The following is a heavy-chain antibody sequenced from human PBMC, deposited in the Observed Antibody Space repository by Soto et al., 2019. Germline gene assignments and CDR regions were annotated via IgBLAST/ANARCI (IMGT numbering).Heavy chain of an antibody. Sequence: LRLSCAASGFTFSSYAMSWVRQAPGKGLEWVSAISGSGGSTYYADSVKGRFTISRDNSKNTLYLQMNSLRAEDTAVYYCAKFRYYDSSGYYGTSFDYWGQGTLFTVSS. CDR3: AKFRYYDSSGYYGTSFDY. CDR2: ISGSGGST. J-gene: IGHJ4*02. D-gene: IGHD3-22*01. V-gene: IGHV3-23*01. CDR1: GFTFSSYA.